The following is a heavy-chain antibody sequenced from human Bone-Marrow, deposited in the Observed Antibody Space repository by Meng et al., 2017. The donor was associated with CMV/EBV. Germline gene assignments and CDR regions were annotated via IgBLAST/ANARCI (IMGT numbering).Heavy chain of an antibody. J-gene: IGHJ5*02. Sequence: GESLKISCAASGFTFSSYSMNWVRQAPGKGLEWVSSISSSSSYIYYADSVKGRFTISRDNAKNSLYLQMNSLRAEDTAVYYCARGGIAARTRGSWFDPWGQGTLVTVSS. D-gene: IGHD6-6*01. CDR1: GFTFSSYS. V-gene: IGHV3-21*01. CDR2: ISSSSSYI. CDR3: ARGGIAARTRGSWFDP.